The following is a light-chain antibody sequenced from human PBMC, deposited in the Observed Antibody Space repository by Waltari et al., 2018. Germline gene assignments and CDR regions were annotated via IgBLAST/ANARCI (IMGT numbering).Light chain of an antibody. Sequence: SSDLTQDPAVSVALGQPVTNTCHRDILRTYYGTWCRQTPGQPPELVIYGKNNRPSGIPDRFSASSSGNTASLIITGAQAEDEADYYCSSRELSGHVVFGGGTRLTVL. J-gene: IGLJ2*01. V-gene: IGLV3-19*01. CDR3: SSRELSGHVV. CDR2: GKN. CDR1: ILRTYY.